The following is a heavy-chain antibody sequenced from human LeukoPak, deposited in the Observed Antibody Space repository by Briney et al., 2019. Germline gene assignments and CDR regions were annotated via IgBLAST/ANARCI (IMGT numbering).Heavy chain of an antibody. J-gene: IGHJ4*02. D-gene: IGHD6-6*01. Sequence: GGSLTLSCAASGFTVSSDWMDWVRQAPGKRLVWVSRINSDGSSTSYADSVKGRFTISRDNAKNTLYLQMNSLRAEDTAVYYCAKDPASRQYFDYWGQGTLVTVSS. V-gene: IGHV3-74*01. CDR1: GFTVSSDW. CDR3: AKDPASRQYFDY. CDR2: INSDGSST.